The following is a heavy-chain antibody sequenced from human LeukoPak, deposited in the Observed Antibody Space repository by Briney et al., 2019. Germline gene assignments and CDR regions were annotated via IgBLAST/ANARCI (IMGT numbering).Heavy chain of an antibody. D-gene: IGHD3-3*01. CDR1: GFTFSSCA. Sequence: GGSLRLSCAASGFTFSSCAMSWFRQAPGKGLEWVSHTSGSGGSTYYADFVKGRFTISRDNSKNTLYLEMSSQRAEDTAVYYCAKSIYDFWSGRGAFDIWGQGTMVTVSS. CDR3: AKSIYDFWSGRGAFDI. CDR2: TSGSGGST. J-gene: IGHJ3*02. V-gene: IGHV3-23*01.